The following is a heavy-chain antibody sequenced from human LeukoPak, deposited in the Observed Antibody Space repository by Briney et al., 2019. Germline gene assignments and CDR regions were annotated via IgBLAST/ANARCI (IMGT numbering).Heavy chain of an antibody. CDR2: IYHSGST. CDR1: GGSISSGGYS. D-gene: IGHD2-2*01. J-gene: IGHJ3*02. Sequence: SETLSLTCAVSGGSISSGGYSWSWIRQPPGKGLVWIGYIYHSGSTYYNPSLKSRVTISVDRSKNQFSLKLSSVTAADTAVYYCARGGVPAAMVAFDIWGQGTMVTVSS. CDR3: ARGGVPAAMVAFDI. V-gene: IGHV4-30-2*01.